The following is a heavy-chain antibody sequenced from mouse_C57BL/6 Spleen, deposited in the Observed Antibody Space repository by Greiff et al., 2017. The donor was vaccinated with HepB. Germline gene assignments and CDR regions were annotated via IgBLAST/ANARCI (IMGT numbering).Heavy chain of an antibody. J-gene: IGHJ2*01. CDR3: TMVTGPDYFDY. CDR2: ISSGGDYI. Sequence: EVQGVESGEGLVKPGGSLKLSCAASGFTFSSYAMSWVRQTPEKRLEWVAYISSGGDYIYYADTVKGRFTISRDNARNTLYLQMSSLKSEDTAMYYCTMVTGPDYFDYWGQGTTLTVSS. V-gene: IGHV5-9-1*02. CDR1: GFTFSSYA. D-gene: IGHD2-2*01.